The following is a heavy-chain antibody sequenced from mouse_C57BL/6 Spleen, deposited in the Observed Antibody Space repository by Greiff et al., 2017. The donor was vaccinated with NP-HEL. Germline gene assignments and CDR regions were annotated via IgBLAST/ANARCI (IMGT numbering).Heavy chain of an antibody. CDR2: IDPSDSYT. J-gene: IGHJ3*01. CDR3: ARPLYDCDEAWFAY. CDR1: GYTFTSYW. V-gene: IGHV1-50*01. Sequence: QVQLQQPGAELVKPGASVKLSCKASGYTFTSYWMQWVKQRPGQGLEWIGEIDPSDSYTNYNQKFKGKATLTVDTSSSTAYMQLSSLTSEEAAVYYCARPLYDCDEAWFAYWGQGTLVTVSA. D-gene: IGHD2-4*01.